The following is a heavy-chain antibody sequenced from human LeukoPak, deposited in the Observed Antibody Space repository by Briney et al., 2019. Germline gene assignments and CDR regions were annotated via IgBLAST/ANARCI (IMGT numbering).Heavy chain of an antibody. Sequence: GGSLRLSCAVSGFTVSSNYMSWVRQAPGKGLEWVSVIYGGVSTSYADSVKGRFTISRDNSKNTLCLQMNSLRAEDTAVYYCARSDGIAAAGPFDYWGQGTLVTVSS. CDR2: IYGGVST. D-gene: IGHD6-13*01. V-gene: IGHV3-53*01. CDR3: ARSDGIAAAGPFDY. J-gene: IGHJ4*02. CDR1: GFTVSSNY.